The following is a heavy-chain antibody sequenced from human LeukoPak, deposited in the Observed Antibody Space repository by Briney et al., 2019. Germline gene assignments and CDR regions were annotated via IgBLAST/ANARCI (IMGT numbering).Heavy chain of an antibody. CDR2: IIPIFGRK. D-gene: IGHD2-15*01. V-gene: IGHV1-69*05. CDR1: GGTFTSYA. CDR3: AIDSAGYCSGGSCYPYY. J-gene: IGHJ4*02. Sequence: AWVKLSCKASGGTFTSYAISWVRQAPGQGLEWMGGIIPIFGRKNYAQEFQGRVTITTGESKSTANMELNILSSEDRAVFVCAIDSAGYCSGGSCYPYYWGQGTLVTVSS.